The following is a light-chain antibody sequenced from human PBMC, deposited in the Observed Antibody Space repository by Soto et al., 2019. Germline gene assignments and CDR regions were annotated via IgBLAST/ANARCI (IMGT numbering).Light chain of an antibody. V-gene: IGKV1-27*01. Sequence: DFQMTQSPSSLSASIGDRVTITCRASQAIGNFLAWFQQKPGEPPKLLMYAASSLQLGVPSRFSGSGSGTDFTLTIATLQPEDVATYYCQKYDSAPWTFGPGTKVEL. J-gene: IGKJ1*01. CDR2: AAS. CDR1: QAIGNF. CDR3: QKYDSAPWT.